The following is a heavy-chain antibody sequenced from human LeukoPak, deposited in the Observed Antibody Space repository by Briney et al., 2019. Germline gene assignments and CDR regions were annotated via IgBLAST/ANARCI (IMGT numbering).Heavy chain of an antibody. D-gene: IGHD2-15*01. CDR2: IYYSGST. Sequence: SETLSLTCTVSGGSISSSSYYWGWIRQPPGTGLEWIGSIYYSGSTNYNPSFKSRITISVDTSRNQFSLQLSSVTAADTAVYYCARIHRYCSGGACYVLDNWGQGTLVAVSS. CDR1: GGSISSSSYY. CDR3: ARIHRYCSGGACYVLDN. V-gene: IGHV4-39*07. J-gene: IGHJ4*02.